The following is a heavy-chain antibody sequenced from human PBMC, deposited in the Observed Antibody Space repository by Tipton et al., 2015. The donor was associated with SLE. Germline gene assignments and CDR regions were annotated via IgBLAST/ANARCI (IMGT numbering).Heavy chain of an antibody. CDR1: GYSFDTYW. J-gene: IGHJ4*02. V-gene: IGHV5-51*03. D-gene: IGHD2/OR15-2a*01. Sequence: QSGPEVKKPGESLKISCKGSGYSFDTYWIAWVRQMPGKGLESMGILFPGDSETKYSPSFQGQVTISVDKSIRTAYLQWSSLKASYTAMYYCALHIVTPLDHWGQGTLVSVSS. CDR3: ALHIVTPLDH. CDR2: LFPGDSET.